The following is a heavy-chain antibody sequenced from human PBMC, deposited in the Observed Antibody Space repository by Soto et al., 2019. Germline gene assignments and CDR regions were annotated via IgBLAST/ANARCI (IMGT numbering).Heavy chain of an antibody. V-gene: IGHV1-2*02. CDR2: INPNSGGT. CDR3: ARARGMSYYYYYGMDV. Sequence: ASVKVSCKASGYTFTSYGISWVRQAPGQGLEWMGWINPNSGGTNYAQKFQGRVTMTRDTSISTAYMELSRLRSDDTAVYYCARARGMSYYYYYGMDVWGQGTTVTVSS. CDR1: GYTFTSYG. J-gene: IGHJ6*02. D-gene: IGHD6-13*01.